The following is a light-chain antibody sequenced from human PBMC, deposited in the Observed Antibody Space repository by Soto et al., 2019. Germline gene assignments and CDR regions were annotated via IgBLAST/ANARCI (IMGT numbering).Light chain of an antibody. CDR1: NSDVGAYNY. Sequence: QPASVSGSPGQSITISCTGTNSDVGAYNYVSWYQHNPGKAPKLMIFDVSNRPSGVSNRFSGSKSGNTASLTISGLQAEDEADYYCSSYTSSPVIFGGGTKLTVL. CDR3: SSYTSSPVI. CDR2: DVS. J-gene: IGLJ2*01. V-gene: IGLV2-14*03.